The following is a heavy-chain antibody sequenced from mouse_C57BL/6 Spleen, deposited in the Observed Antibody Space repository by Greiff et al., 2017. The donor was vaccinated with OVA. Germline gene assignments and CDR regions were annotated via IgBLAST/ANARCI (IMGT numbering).Heavy chain of an antibody. CDR1: GYTFTSYG. Sequence: QVQLQQSGAELARPGASVKLSCKASGYTFTSYGISWVKQRTGQGLEWIGEIYPRSGNTYYNEKFKGKATFTADTSSNTAYMQLSRLTTEDSAIYYCARRGNYVFDYWGQGTTLTVSS. J-gene: IGHJ2*01. CDR2: IYPRSGNT. V-gene: IGHV1-81*01. D-gene: IGHD2-1*01. CDR3: ARRGNYVFDY.